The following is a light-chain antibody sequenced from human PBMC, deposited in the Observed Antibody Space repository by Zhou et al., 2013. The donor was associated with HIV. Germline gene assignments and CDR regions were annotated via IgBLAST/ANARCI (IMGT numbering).Light chain of an antibody. CDR3: QQYYKTPPWT. Sequence: DIQMTQSPSSLSASVGDRVTITCRASEVIRNSLAWYQQKPGKAPNLLLYGASKLESGVPSRFSGSGSGTDYTLTITSLQPEDFATYYCQQYYKTPPWTFGPGTRVGNQT. V-gene: IGKV1-NL1*01. CDR1: EVIRNS. J-gene: IGKJ1*01. CDR2: GAS.